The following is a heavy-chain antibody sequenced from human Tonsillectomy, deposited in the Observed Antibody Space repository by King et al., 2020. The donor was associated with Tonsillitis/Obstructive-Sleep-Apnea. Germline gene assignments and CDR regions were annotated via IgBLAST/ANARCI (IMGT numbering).Heavy chain of an antibody. CDR1: GGSISSGGYY. D-gene: IGHD1-26*01. V-gene: IGHV4-31*03. CDR3: ARVLGSSDAFDI. CDR2: IYYSGST. J-gene: IGHJ3*02. Sequence: QLQESGPGLVKPSQTLSLTCTVSGGSISSGGYYWSWIRQLPGKGLGWIGYIYYSGSTYYNPSLKSRVTISVDTSKNQFSLKLSSVTAADTAVYYCARVLGSSDAFDIWGQGTMVTVSS.